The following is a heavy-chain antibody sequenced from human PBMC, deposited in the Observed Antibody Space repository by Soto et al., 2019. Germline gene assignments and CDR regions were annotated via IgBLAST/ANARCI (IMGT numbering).Heavy chain of an antibody. CDR2: IYNGRT. J-gene: IGHJ5*02. V-gene: IGHV4-31*03. D-gene: IGHD3-3*01. CDR3: AGDELRFLEWPVLGT. CDR1: GDSISSGGYY. Sequence: SETLSLTCTVSGDSISSGGYYWSWIRQLPGQGLEWIGYIYNGRTYYNPSLESRVTISVDTSKNQFSLKLSSVTAADTAIYYCAGDELRFLEWPVLGTWGQGTLVTVSS.